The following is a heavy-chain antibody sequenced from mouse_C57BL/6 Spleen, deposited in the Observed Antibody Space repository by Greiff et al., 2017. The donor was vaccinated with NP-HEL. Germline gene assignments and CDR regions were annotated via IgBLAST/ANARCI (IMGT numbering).Heavy chain of an antibody. CDR2: IRSKSNNYAT. V-gene: IGHV10-1*01. CDR1: GFSFNTYA. Sequence: EVKLMESGGGLVQPKGSLKLSCAASGFSFNTYAMNWVRQAPGKGLEWVARIRSKSNNYATYYADSVKDRFTISRDDSESMLYLQMNNLKTEDTAMYYCVRHDLGQGYAMDYWGQGTSVTVSS. J-gene: IGHJ4*01. CDR3: VRHDLGQGYAMDY. D-gene: IGHD4-1*01.